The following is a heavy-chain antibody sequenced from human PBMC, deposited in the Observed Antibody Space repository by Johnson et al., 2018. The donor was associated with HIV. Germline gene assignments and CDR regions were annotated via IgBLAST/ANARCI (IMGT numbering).Heavy chain of an antibody. D-gene: IGHD6-6*01. J-gene: IGHJ3*02. Sequence: ELQLVESGGGLVQPGRSLRLSCAASGFTFDDYAMHWVRQAPGKGLEWVSGISWNSGSIGYVDSVKGRFTISRDNAKNSLYLQMNSLRAEDTAVYYCARDSSLTRIWGQGTMVTVSS. CDR1: GFTFDDYA. CDR3: ARDSSLTRI. V-gene: IGHV3-9*01. CDR2: ISWNSGSI.